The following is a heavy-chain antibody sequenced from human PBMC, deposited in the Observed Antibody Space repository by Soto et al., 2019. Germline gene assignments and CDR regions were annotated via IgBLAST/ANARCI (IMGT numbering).Heavy chain of an antibody. CDR2: ISSSSSYI. D-gene: IGHD3-10*01. J-gene: IGHJ3*02. V-gene: IGHV3-21*01. Sequence: VGSLRLSCAASGFTFSSYSMNWVRQAPGKGLEWVSSISSSSSYIYYADSVKGRFTISRDNAKNSLYLQMNSLRAEDTAVYYCARDRRNTMVRGVMPYDAFDIWGQRTMVTVSS. CDR3: ARDRRNTMVRGVMPYDAFDI. CDR1: GFTFSSYS.